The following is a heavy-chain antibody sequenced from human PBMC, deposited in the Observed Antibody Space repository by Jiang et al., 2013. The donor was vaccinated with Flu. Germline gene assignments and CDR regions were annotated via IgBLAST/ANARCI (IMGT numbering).Heavy chain of an antibody. J-gene: IGHJ4*02. CDR2: MFHTGNT. Sequence: GPGLVKPSETLSLTCEVSGYFISTAYYWGWVRQSPGKGLEWIGHMFHTGNTYSNPSLKSRITISMDTVKNQFSLKLRSVTAADTAVYYCARIFRDDYAADAYFSRYVEYWGQGLLVTVSS. CDR3: ARIFRDDYAADAYFSRYVEY. CDR1: GYFISTAYY. V-gene: IGHV4-38-2*01. D-gene: IGHD4/OR15-4a*01.